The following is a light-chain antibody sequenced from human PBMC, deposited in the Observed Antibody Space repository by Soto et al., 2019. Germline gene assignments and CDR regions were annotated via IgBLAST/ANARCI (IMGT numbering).Light chain of an antibody. Sequence: EIVLTQSPGTLSLSPGEGATLSCRASQGFSSTSLAWYQQKPGQAPRLLIYGASSRATGIPDRFSGSGSGTDFTLTISRLEPEDFEVYYCQQYGSSPRTFGQGTKVDIK. J-gene: IGKJ1*01. CDR1: QGFSSTS. CDR3: QQYGSSPRT. V-gene: IGKV3-20*01. CDR2: GAS.